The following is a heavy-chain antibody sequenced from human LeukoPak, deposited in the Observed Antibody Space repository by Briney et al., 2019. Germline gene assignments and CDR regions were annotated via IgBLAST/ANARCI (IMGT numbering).Heavy chain of an antibody. CDR1: GFTFSSYA. CDR3: ARVDNCGPSHYFEY. V-gene: IGHV4-59*12. Sequence: PGGSLRLSCAASGFTFSSYAMSWIRQPPGKGLEWIGYIYYSGSTNYNPSLKRRLTISLDTSSNQFTLKLSSVTAADTAVYYCARVDNCGPSHYFEYWGQGTLVTVSS. D-gene: IGHD1-1*01. CDR2: IYYSGST. J-gene: IGHJ4*02.